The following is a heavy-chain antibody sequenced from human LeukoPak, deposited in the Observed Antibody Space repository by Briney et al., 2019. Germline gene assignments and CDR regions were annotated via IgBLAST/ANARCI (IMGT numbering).Heavy chain of an antibody. D-gene: IGHD5-24*01. CDR3: ARFGYNYRTIDY. CDR2: IYYSGST. Sequence: KPSETLSLTCTVSGGSISSYYWSWIRQPPGKGLEWIGYIYYSGSTNYNPSHKSRVTISVDTSKNQFSLKLSSVTAADTAVYYCARFGYNYRTIDYWGQGTLVTVSS. J-gene: IGHJ4*02. CDR1: GGSISSYY. V-gene: IGHV4-59*08.